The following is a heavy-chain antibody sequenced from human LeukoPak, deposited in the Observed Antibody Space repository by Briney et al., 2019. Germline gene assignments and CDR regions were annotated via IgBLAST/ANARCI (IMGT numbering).Heavy chain of an antibody. J-gene: IGHJ4*02. V-gene: IGHV4-34*01. CDR2: INHSGST. D-gene: IGHD5-24*01. Sequence: SETLSLTCAVYGGSFSGYYWSWIRQPPGKGLEWIGEINHSGSTNYNPSLKSRVTISVDTSQNQFSLKLSSVTAADTAVYYCAREGRWLQFYYFDYWGQGTLVTVSS. CDR1: GGSFSGYY. CDR3: AREGRWLQFYYFDY.